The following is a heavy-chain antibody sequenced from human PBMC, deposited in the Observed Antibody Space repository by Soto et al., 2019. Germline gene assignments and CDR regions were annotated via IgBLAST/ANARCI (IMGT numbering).Heavy chain of an antibody. D-gene: IGHD3-10*01. J-gene: IGHJ4*02. CDR3: AKAWNYYGSGSYYNI. Sequence: GGSLRLSCAASGFTFSSHAMSWVRQAPGKGLEWVSAISGSGGSTYYADSVKGRFTISRDNSKNTLYLQMNSLRAEDTAVYYCAKAWNYYGSGSYYNIWGQGTLVTVSS. CDR1: GFTFSSHA. V-gene: IGHV3-23*01. CDR2: ISGSGGST.